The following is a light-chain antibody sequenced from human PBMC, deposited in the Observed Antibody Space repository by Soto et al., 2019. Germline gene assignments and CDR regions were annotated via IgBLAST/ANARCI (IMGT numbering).Light chain of an antibody. CDR1: QSVSSY. CDR2: DAS. CDR3: QQRSNWPPT. J-gene: IGKJ2*01. V-gene: IGKV3-11*01. Sequence: EIVLTQSPASLSSSPGERATLSCRASQSVSSYLAWYQQKPGKAPRLLIYDASNMATGIPARFSGSGSGTDFTLTISSLEPEDFAVYYCQQRSNWPPTFGQGTKVEIK.